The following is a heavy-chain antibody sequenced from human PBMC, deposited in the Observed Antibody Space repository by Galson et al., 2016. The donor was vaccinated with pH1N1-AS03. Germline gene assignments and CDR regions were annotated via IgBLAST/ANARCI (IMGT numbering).Heavy chain of an antibody. D-gene: IGHD4/OR15-4a*01. V-gene: IGHV1-46*01. Sequence: SVKVSCKATGYTFTSYYIHWVRQAPGQGREWMGIINPSDGNTNYAQRLQGRVTMTRDTSTSTAYMELSSLRSDATAVYYCARVSAGLTGYYYAMDVWGQGTTVTVSS. CDR3: ARVSAGLTGYYYAMDV. J-gene: IGHJ6*02. CDR2: INPSDGNT. CDR1: GYTFTSYY.